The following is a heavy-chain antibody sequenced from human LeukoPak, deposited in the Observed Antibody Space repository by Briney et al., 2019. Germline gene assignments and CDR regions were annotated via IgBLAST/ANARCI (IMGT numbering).Heavy chain of an antibody. Sequence: SETLSLTCNVSGGSISSADYYWGWIRQPPGKGLEWIGSIYYSGSTYYNPSLKSRVTISVDTSKNQFSLKLSSVTAADTAVYYCARESGYCGSTSCYTVSRYYYYYMDVWGKGTTVTVSS. CDR1: GGSISSADYY. J-gene: IGHJ6*03. CDR2: IYYSGST. CDR3: ARESGYCGSTSCYTVSRYYYYYMDV. V-gene: IGHV4-39*07. D-gene: IGHD2-2*02.